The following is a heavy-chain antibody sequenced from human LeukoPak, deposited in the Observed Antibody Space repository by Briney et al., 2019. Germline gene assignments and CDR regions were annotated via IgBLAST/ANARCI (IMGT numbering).Heavy chain of an antibody. J-gene: IGHJ4*02. CDR2: ISYDGSNK. CDR3: ARDKVGAVGYSYGYGY. V-gene: IGHV3-30*03. CDR1: GFTCSSYG. D-gene: IGHD5-18*01. Sequence: GGSLRLSCAASGFTCSSYGMHWVRQAPGKGLEWVAVISYDGSNKYYADSVKGRFTISRDNSKNTLYLQMNSLRAEDTAVYYCARDKVGAVGYSYGYGYWGQGTLVTVSS.